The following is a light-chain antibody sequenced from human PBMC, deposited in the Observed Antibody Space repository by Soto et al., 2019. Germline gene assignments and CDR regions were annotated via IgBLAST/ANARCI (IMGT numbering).Light chain of an antibody. V-gene: IGKV3-20*01. CDR1: QSVSSSY. Sequence: EIVLTQSPGTLSLSPGERATLSCRASQSVSSSYLAWYQQKPGQAPRLLIYGASSRATGNPDRFSGSGSGTDFTLTISRLEPEDFAVYYCQQYGSSSFPFGPGTKVDIK. J-gene: IGKJ3*01. CDR2: GAS. CDR3: QQYGSSSFP.